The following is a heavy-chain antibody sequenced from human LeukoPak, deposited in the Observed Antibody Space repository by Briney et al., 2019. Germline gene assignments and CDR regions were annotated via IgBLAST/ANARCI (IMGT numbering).Heavy chain of an antibody. CDR2: IKRIIDGGTT. D-gene: IGHD4-17*01. Sequence: GGSLRLSCAASGFTFRRNAMAWVRQAPGKGLEWVGRIKRIIDGGTTDYAAPVKGRFTVSRDDSINTLYLQMSSLKTEDTAVYYCAAQGGSGDLRYWGQGTLVTVSS. V-gene: IGHV3-15*01. CDR1: GFTFRRNA. J-gene: IGHJ4*02. CDR3: AAQGGSGDLRY.